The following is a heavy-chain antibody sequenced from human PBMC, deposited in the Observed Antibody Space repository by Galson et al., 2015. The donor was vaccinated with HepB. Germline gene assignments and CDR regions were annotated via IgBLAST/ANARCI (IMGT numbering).Heavy chain of an antibody. CDR3: ASLVGASPGYY. D-gene: IGHD1-26*01. J-gene: IGHJ4*02. V-gene: IGHV4-39*01. Sequence: SATLSLTCTVSGGSISSGSYYWGWIRQPPGKGLEWIGSIYYTGSTYYNPSLKSRVTLSIDPSKNQFSLRLSSVTAADTAVYYCASLVGASPGYYWGQGTLVTVSS. CDR2: IYYTGST. CDR1: GGSISSGSYY.